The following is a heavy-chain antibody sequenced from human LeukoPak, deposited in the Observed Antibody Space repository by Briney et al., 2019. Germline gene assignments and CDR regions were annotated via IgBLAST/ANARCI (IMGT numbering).Heavy chain of an antibody. Sequence: ASVKVSCKASGYTFTSYDINWLRQATGQGLEWMGWMNPNSGNTGYAQKFQGRVTITRNTSISTAYMELSSLRSEDTAVYYCARCSGWNYYFGYWGQGTLVTVSS. V-gene: IGHV1-8*03. CDR3: ARCSGWNYYFGY. J-gene: IGHJ4*02. D-gene: IGHD6-19*01. CDR1: GYTFTSYD. CDR2: MNPNSGNT.